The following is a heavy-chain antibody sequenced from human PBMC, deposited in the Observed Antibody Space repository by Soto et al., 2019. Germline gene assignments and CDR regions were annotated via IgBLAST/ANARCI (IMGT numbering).Heavy chain of an antibody. J-gene: IGHJ4*02. V-gene: IGHV1-69*01. CDR1: GDTFNSYG. CDR3: ERYGLEWELQHYHCVY. D-gene: IGHD1-26*01. CDR2: IIPIYGTT. Sequence: QVQLVQSGAEVKKPGSSVKFSCKASGDTFNSYGISWVRQAPGHGLEWVGGIIPIYGTTKYAQRFQGRVLITADESTNSAYTELSSLRSEDTAVYYCERYGLEWELQHYHCVYWAQGTMVTVSS.